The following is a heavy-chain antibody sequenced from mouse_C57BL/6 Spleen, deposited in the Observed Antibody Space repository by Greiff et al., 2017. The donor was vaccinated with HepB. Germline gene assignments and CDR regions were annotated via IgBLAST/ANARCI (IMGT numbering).Heavy chain of an antibody. V-gene: IGHV1-9*01. J-gene: IGHJ4*01. CDR2: ILPGSGST. Sequence: QVQLKQSGAELMKPGASVKLSCKATGYTFTGYWIEWVKQRPGHGLEWIGEILPGSGSTNYNEKFKGKATFTADTSSNTAYMQLSSLTTEDSAIYYCARSGGDYYGSSYAMDYWGQGTSVTVSS. CDR3: ARSGGDYYGSSYAMDY. D-gene: IGHD1-1*01. CDR1: GYTFTGYW.